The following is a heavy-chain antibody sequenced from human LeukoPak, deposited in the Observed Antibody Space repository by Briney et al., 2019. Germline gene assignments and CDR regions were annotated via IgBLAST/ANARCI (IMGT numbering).Heavy chain of an antibody. CDR3: AAGYCSGGSCYEVF. CDR1: GFTFSSYS. CDR2: ISSSSSTI. V-gene: IGHV3-48*04. Sequence: GGSLRLSCAASGFTFSSYSMNWVRQAPGKGLEWVSYISSSSSTIYYADSVKGRFTISRDNAKNSLYLQMNSLRAEDTAVYYCAAGYCSGGSCYEVFWGQGTLVTVSS. D-gene: IGHD2-15*01. J-gene: IGHJ4*02.